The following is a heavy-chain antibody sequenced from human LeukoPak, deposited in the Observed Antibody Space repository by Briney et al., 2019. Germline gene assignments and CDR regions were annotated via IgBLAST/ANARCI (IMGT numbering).Heavy chain of an antibody. CDR1: GFTFNSYA. CDR2: ISGGGGST. Sequence: GGSLRLSCAASGFTFNSYAMSWVRQAPGKGLEWVSTISGGGGSTDYADSVKGRFTISRDNSKSTLYLQMNSLRAEDTAIYYCAKPYTGCTSPGWGQGTLVTVSS. CDR3: AKPYTGCTSPG. D-gene: IGHD2-8*02. J-gene: IGHJ4*02. V-gene: IGHV3-23*01.